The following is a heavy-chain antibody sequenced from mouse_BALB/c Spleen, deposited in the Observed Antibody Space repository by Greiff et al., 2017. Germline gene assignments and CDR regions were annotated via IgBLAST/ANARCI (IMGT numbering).Heavy chain of an antibody. V-gene: IGHV1S81*02. CDR3: AQGYGYDPWFAY. Sequence: QLQQPGAELVKPGASVKLSCKASGYTFTSYWMHWVKQRPGQGLEWIGEINPSNGRTNYNEKFKSKATLTVDKSSSTAYMQLSSLTSEDSAVYYCAQGYGYDPWFAYWGQGTLVTVSA. CDR1: GYTFTSYW. CDR2: INPSNGRT. D-gene: IGHD2-2*01. J-gene: IGHJ3*01.